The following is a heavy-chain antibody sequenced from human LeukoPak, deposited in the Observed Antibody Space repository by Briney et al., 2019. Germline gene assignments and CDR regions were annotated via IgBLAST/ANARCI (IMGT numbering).Heavy chain of an antibody. J-gene: IGHJ4*02. CDR3: ARDTAVWFGVDY. CDR1: GFTFSSYS. D-gene: IGHD3-10*01. CDR2: ISSSSSYI. V-gene: IGHV3-21*01. Sequence: PGGSLRLSCAASGFTFSSYSMNWVRQAPGKGLEWVSSISSSSSYIYYADSVKGRFTISRDNAKNSLYLQMNSLRAEDTAVYYCARDTAVWFGVDYWAREPWSPSPQ.